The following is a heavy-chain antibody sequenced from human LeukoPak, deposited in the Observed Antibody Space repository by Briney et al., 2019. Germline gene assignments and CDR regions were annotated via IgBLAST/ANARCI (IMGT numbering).Heavy chain of an antibody. D-gene: IGHD3-9*01. CDR1: GFTVSSTY. J-gene: IGHJ2*01. V-gene: IGHV3-66*01. CDR3: ARDLAGVTGPHWYFDL. CDR2: IYTGGRT. Sequence: GRSLRLSCAASGFTVSSTYMTWVRPAPGRGLAWVSVIYTGGRTDYAESVRGRFTISRDNSKNMLYLQLNSLRAEDTALYYCARDLAGVTGPHWYFDLWGRGTLVSVSS.